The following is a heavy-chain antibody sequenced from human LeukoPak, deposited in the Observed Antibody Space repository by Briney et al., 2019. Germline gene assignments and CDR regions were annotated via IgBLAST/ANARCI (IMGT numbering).Heavy chain of an antibody. CDR1: GFTFSDYY. D-gene: IGHD6-13*01. CDR3: ARDFFPIVDSSWYEIGY. CDR2: ISSSGSTI. V-gene: IGHV3-11*04. Sequence: GGSLRLSCAASGFTFSDYYMSWIRQAPGKGLEWVSYISSSGSTIYYADSVKGRFTISRDNAKNSLYLQMNSLRAEDTAVYYCARDFFPIVDSSWYEIGYWGQGTLVTVSS. J-gene: IGHJ4*02.